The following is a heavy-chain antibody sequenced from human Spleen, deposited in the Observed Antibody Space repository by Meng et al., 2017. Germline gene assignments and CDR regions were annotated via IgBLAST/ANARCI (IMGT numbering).Heavy chain of an antibody. CDR3: ARDEDISAAGKLFGDY. Sequence: GGLVQAGAVVKMRGVSVKVSCKPSGYNFPDYYIHWVRQAPGQGLEWMGRIDPKNGDTHYAQKFQGRVTMTGDTSISTAYMDLSGLRSDDTAVYYCARDEDISAAGKLFGDYWGQGTLVTVSS. J-gene: IGHJ4*02. V-gene: IGHV1-2*06. CDR2: IDPKNGDT. D-gene: IGHD6-13*01. CDR1: GYNFPDYY.